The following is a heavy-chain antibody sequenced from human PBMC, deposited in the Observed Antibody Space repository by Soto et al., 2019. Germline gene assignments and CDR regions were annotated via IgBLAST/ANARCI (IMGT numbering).Heavy chain of an antibody. J-gene: IGHJ3*02. CDR3: ARWSTGRGAFDI. V-gene: IGHV1-3*01. Sequence: QVQLVQSGAEVKKPGASVKVSCKASGYTFTSYAMHWVRQAPGQRLEWMGWINAGDGNTKYSQNFQGRVTITRDTSASTAYIELSSLRSEDTAVYYCARWSTGRGAFDIWGQGTMVTVSS. CDR2: INAGDGNT. CDR1: GYTFTSYA.